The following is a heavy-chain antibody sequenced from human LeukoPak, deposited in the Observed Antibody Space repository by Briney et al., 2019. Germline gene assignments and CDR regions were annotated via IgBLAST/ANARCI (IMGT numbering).Heavy chain of an antibody. Sequence: SQTLSLTCTVSGGSISSGDYYWSWIRQPPGKGLEWIGYIYYSGSTYYNPSLKSRVTISVDTSKNQFSLKLSSVTAADTAVYYCARDVLNSVYASLDRGQGTLVTVSS. CDR3: ARDVLNSVYASLD. D-gene: IGHD3-10*01. CDR2: IYYSGST. V-gene: IGHV4-30-4*01. CDR1: GGSISSGDYY. J-gene: IGHJ4*02.